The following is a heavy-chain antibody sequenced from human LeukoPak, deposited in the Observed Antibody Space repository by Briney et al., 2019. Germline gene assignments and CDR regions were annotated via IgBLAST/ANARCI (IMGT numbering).Heavy chain of an antibody. CDR2: ISYDGSNK. J-gene: IGHJ4*02. Sequence: GGSLRLSCAASGFTFSSYGMHWVRQAPGKGLEWVAVISYDGSNKYYADSVKGRFTISRDNSKNTLYLQMNSMRADDTAVYYCARRTALEQYFDYWGQGTLVTVSS. D-gene: IGHD1/OR15-1a*01. CDR3: ARRTALEQYFDY. V-gene: IGHV3-30*03. CDR1: GFTFSSYG.